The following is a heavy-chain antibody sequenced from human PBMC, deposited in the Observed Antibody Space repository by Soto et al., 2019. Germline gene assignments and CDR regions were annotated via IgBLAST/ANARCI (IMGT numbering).Heavy chain of an antibody. CDR3: ARDTGVIPPTRSQWPYGMDF. D-gene: IGHD6-19*01. J-gene: IGHJ6*02. V-gene: IGHV1-69*01. Sequence: QVQLVQSGAEVKKPGSSVKVSCKASGGTFSSYAISWVRQAPGQGLEWMGGIIPIFGTANDAQKFQGRVTITADDYTRTAYMELSRLKSEYKAVYYCARDTGVIPPTRSQWPYGMDFWGQGTTDNASS. CDR1: GGTFSSYA. CDR2: IIPIFGTA.